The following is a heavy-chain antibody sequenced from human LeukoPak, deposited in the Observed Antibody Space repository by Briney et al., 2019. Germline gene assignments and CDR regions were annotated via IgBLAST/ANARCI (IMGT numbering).Heavy chain of an antibody. Sequence: SETLSLTCTVSGGSISSSSYYWGWIRQPPGKGLEWIGSIYYSGSTYYNPSLKSRVTISVDTSKNQFSLKLNSVTAADTAVYYCARAGRYSRSYFTFLGNWFDPWGQGTLVTVSS. CDR1: GGSISSSSYY. V-gene: IGHV4-39*07. CDR3: ARAGRYSRSYFTFLGNWFDP. CDR2: IYYSGST. D-gene: IGHD5-18*01. J-gene: IGHJ5*02.